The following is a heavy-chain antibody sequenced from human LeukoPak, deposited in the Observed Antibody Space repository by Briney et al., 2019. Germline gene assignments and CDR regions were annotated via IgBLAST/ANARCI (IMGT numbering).Heavy chain of an antibody. Sequence: SQTLSLTCAISGDSVSSATWNWIRQSPSRGLEWLGRTHYRSKWYFDYGASVKSRITISPDTSRNRFSLQLNSVTPEDTAVYYCTRAPHHWGSDFWGQGTLVTVSS. CDR1: GDSVSSAT. CDR2: THYRSKWYF. D-gene: IGHD7-27*01. V-gene: IGHV6-1*01. CDR3: TRAPHHWGSDF. J-gene: IGHJ4*02.